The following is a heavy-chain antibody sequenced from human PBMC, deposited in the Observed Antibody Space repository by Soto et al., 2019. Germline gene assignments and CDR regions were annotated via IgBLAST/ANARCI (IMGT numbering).Heavy chain of an antibody. Sequence: QVQLVESGGGVVQPGRSLRLSCAASGFTFSSYAMHWVRQAQGKRLEWVAVISYDGSNKYYADSVKGRFTISRDNSKNTLYLQMNSLRAEDTAVYYCARVAVEMATIHVFDYWGQGTLVTVSS. V-gene: IGHV3-30-3*01. J-gene: IGHJ4*02. CDR1: GFTFSSYA. D-gene: IGHD5-12*01. CDR2: ISYDGSNK. CDR3: ARVAVEMATIHVFDY.